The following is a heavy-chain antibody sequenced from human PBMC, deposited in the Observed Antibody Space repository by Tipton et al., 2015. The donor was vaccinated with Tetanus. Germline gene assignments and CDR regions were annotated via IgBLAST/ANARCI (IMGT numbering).Heavy chain of an antibody. Sequence: TLSLTCTVSGGPISSGGYYWSWIRQHPGKGLEWIGYIYYSGSTYYNPSLKSRVTISVDTSKNQFSLKLSSVTAADTAVYYRARCGWRIETTNTFDYWGQGTLVTVSS. CDR1: GGPISSGGYY. V-gene: IGHV4-31*03. CDR3: ARCGWRIETTNTFDY. D-gene: IGHD5-12*01. J-gene: IGHJ4*02. CDR2: IYYSGST.